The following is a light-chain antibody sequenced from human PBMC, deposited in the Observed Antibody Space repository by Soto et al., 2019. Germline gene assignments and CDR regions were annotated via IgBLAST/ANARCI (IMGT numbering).Light chain of an antibody. CDR1: SSNIGSNP. CDR3: AAWDDSLNGHVV. V-gene: IGLV1-44*01. Sequence: QAVVTQPPSASGTPGQRVTISCSGSSSNIGSNPVNWYQQLPGTAPNLLIYSDTQRPSGVPDRFSGSRSGTSASLAISGLQSDDEADYYCAAWDDSLNGHVVFGGGTKLTVL. CDR2: SDT. J-gene: IGLJ2*01.